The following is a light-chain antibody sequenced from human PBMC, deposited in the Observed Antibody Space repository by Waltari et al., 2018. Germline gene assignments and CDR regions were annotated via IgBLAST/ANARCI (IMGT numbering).Light chain of an antibody. CDR1: QDIGTS. CDR2: SAS. J-gene: IGKJ3*01. Sequence: DIHLTQSPSFLSASVGDRITITCRASQDIGTSLAWFQQKPGKAPNLLIYSASTLQIGVPSRFSGSGSGTEFTLTFSSLQPDDFATYYCQQFSDYPLTCGPGTKVDIK. V-gene: IGKV1-9*01. CDR3: QQFSDYPLT.